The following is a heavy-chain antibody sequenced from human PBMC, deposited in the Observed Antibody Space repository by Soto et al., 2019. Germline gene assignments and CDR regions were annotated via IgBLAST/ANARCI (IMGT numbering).Heavy chain of an antibody. J-gene: IGHJ5*02. D-gene: IGHD1-1*01. CDR2: MNPNNGNT. CDR1: GYTFTSYD. CDR3: ARGADNWNDGYWFEP. V-gene: IGHV1-8*01. Sequence: QVQLVQSGAEVKKPGASVKVSCKASGYTFTSYDINWVRQATGQGLEWMGRMNPNNGNTAYAQKFQGRVTMTRTTSISTAYMELSSLRSEDTAVYYCARGADNWNDGYWFEPWGQGTLVTVSS.